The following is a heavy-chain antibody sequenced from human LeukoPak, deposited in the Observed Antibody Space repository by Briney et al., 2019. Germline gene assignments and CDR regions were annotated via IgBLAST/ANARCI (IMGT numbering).Heavy chain of an antibody. J-gene: IGHJ4*02. CDR3: ARHITPLLGYYFDY. V-gene: IGHV4-34*01. Sequence: TSETLSLTCAVYGGSFSGYYWSWIRQPPGKGLEWIGEINHSGSTNYNPSLKSRVTISVDTSKNQFSLKLSSVTAADTAVYYCARHITPLLGYYFDYWGQGTLVTVSS. D-gene: IGHD7-27*01. CDR1: GGSFSGYY. CDR2: INHSGST.